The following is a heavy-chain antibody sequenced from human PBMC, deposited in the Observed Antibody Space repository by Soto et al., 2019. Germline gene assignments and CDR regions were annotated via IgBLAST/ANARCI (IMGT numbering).Heavy chain of an antibody. CDR3: AKPLSRGSYWTIDY. V-gene: IGHV3-30*18. J-gene: IGHJ4*02. CDR2: ISYDGSNK. D-gene: IGHD1-26*01. Sequence: PGGSLRLSCAASGFTFSSYGMHWVRQAPGKGLEWVAVISYDGSNKYYADSVKGRFTISRDNSKNTLYLQMNSLRAEDTAVYYCAKPLSRGSYWTIDYWGQGTLVTVSS. CDR1: GFTFSSYG.